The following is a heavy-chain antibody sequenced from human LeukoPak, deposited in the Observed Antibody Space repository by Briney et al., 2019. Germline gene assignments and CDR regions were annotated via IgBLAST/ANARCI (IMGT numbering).Heavy chain of an antibody. CDR2: INPNSGGT. CDR1: GYTFTGYY. CDR3: VNLPLNSGVDY. Sequence: SVKVSCKTSGYTFTGYYLHWVRQAPGQGLEYTGWINPNSGGTNYAQRFQGRVTVTRDTSISTAYMELSRLTSDDTAMYYCVNLPLNSGVDYWGQGTLVTVSS. V-gene: IGHV1-2*02. D-gene: IGHD1-26*01. J-gene: IGHJ4*02.